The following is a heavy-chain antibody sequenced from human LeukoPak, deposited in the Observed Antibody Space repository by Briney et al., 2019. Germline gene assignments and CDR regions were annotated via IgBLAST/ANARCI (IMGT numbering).Heavy chain of an antibody. CDR2: IYYSGST. CDR3: ARTAGSGWYDVGIFDH. D-gene: IGHD6-19*01. CDR1: GGSISSGGYY. J-gene: IGHJ4*02. V-gene: IGHV4-31*03. Sequence: PSETLSLTCTVSGGSISSGGYYWSWIRQHPGKGLEWIGYIYYSGSTYYNPSLKSRVTISVDTSKNQFPLKLSSVTAADTAVYYCARTAGSGWYDVGIFDHWGQGTLVTVSS.